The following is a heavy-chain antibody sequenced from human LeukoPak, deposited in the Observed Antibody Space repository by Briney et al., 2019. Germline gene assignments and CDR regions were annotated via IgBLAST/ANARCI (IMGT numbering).Heavy chain of an antibody. J-gene: IGHJ4*02. CDR3: AKASSGWSPPDY. D-gene: IGHD6-19*01. CDR1: GGSISSYY. V-gene: IGHV4-4*07. CDR2: INTSGSS. Sequence: PSETLSLTCTVSGGSISSYYWSWIRQPAGKGLEWIGRINTSGSSNYNPSLRSRVTMSVDTSKNQFSLNPSSVTAADTAVYYCAKASSGWSPPDYWGQGTLVTVSS.